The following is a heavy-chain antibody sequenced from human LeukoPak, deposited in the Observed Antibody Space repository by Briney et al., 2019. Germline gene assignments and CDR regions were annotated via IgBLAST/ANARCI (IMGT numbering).Heavy chain of an antibody. V-gene: IGHV3-9*01. CDR1: GFTFSSYA. J-gene: IGHJ6*02. CDR3: AKDNYYDSSRDYYYGMDV. D-gene: IGHD3-22*01. CDR2: ISWNSGSI. Sequence: GGSLRLSCAASGFTFSSYAMSWVRQAPGKGLEWVSGISWNSGSIGYADSVKGRFTISRDNAKNSLYLQMNSLRAEDTALYYCAKDNYYDSSRDYYYGMDVWGQGTTVTVSS.